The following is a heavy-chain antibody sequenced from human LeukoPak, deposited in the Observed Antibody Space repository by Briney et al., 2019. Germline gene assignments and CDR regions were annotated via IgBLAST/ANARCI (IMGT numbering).Heavy chain of an antibody. V-gene: IGHV5-51*01. CDR1: GYSFTSYW. CDR3: ARQGRHIAAAGTYFDY. J-gene: IGHJ4*02. CDR2: IYPGDSDT. Sequence: GASLKISCQGSGYSFTSYWIGWVRQLPGKGLEWMGIIYPGDSDTRYSPSFQGQVTISADKSISTAYLQWSSLKASDTAMYYCARQGRHIAAAGTYFDYWGQGTLVTVSS. D-gene: IGHD6-13*01.